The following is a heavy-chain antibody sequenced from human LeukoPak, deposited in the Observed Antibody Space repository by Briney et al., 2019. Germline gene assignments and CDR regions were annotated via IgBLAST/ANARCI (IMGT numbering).Heavy chain of an antibody. Sequence: GGSLRLPCAASGFTFDDYAMHWVRQAPGKGLEWVSLISGDGGSTYYADSVKGRFTISRDNSKNSLYLQMNSLRTEDTALYYCAKDRVGYSSSSYAFDIWGQGTMVTVSS. CDR2: ISGDGGST. J-gene: IGHJ3*02. D-gene: IGHD6-6*01. V-gene: IGHV3-43*02. CDR3: AKDRVGYSSSSYAFDI. CDR1: GFTFDDYA.